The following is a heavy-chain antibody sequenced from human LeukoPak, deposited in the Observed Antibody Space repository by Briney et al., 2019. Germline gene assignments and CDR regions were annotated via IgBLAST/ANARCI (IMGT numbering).Heavy chain of an antibody. Sequence: SETLSLTCTVSGGSISSYNWSWIRQPPGKGLEWIGYIYYSGSTNYNPSLKSRVTISVDTSKNQFSLKLSSVTAADTAVYYCARECYYDSSGHHDAFDIWGQGTMVTVSS. CDR2: IYYSGST. V-gene: IGHV4-59*01. D-gene: IGHD3-22*01. J-gene: IGHJ3*02. CDR1: GGSISSYN. CDR3: ARECYYDSSGHHDAFDI.